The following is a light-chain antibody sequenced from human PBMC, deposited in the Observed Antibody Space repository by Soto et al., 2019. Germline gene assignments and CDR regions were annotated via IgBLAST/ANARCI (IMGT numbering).Light chain of an antibody. CDR1: SSSIGAGYE. J-gene: IGLJ1*01. V-gene: IGLV1-40*01. Sequence: QSVLTQPPSVSGAPGQRVTISCSGTSSSIGAGYEVHWYHQLPGTAPKLVVSGNGNRPSGVPDRLSASKSGTSVSLAITGLQPEDEGHYYCQSYDKRMTAYVFGTGTKVTVL. CDR2: GNG. CDR3: QSYDKRMTAYV.